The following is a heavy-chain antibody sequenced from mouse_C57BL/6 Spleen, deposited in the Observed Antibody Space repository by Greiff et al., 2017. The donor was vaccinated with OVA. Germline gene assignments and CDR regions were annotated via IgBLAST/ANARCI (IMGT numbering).Heavy chain of an antibody. Sequence: QVQLQQSGAELAKPGASVKLSCKASGYTFTSYWMHWVKQRPGQGLEWIGYINPSSGYTKYNQKFKDKATLTADKSSSTAYMQLSSLTYEDSAVYYCARGDYDDVHAMDYWGQGTSVTVSS. CDR1: GYTFTSYW. D-gene: IGHD2-4*01. J-gene: IGHJ4*01. CDR3: ARGDYDDVHAMDY. V-gene: IGHV1-7*01. CDR2: INPSSGYT.